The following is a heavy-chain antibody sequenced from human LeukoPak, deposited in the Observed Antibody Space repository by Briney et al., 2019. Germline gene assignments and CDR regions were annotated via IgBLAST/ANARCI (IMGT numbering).Heavy chain of an antibody. D-gene: IGHD3-22*01. CDR2: ISAYNGNT. Sequence: ASVKVSCKTSGYTFTSYGISWVRQAPGQGLEWMGWISAYNGNTNYAQKLQGRVTMTTDTSTSTAYMELRSLRSDDTAVYYCARSSSGYDAFDIWSQGTMVTVSS. CDR1: GYTFTSYG. J-gene: IGHJ3*02. CDR3: ARSSSGYDAFDI. V-gene: IGHV1-18*01.